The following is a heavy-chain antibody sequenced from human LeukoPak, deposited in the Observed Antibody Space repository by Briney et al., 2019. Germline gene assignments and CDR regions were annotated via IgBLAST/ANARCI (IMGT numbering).Heavy chain of an antibody. Sequence: SQSLSLTCTVSGGSISRGSYYWSWIRQPPGKGLEWIGYNYVSGNTYYNRSLQRRVTISVDTSKNQFSLKLSSVTAADTAVYYGSIYADYGFDHWGQGTLVTVSS. V-gene: IGHV4-30-4*08. J-gene: IGHJ4*02. CDR2: NYVSGNT. CDR1: GGSISRGSYY. CDR3: SIYADYGFDH. D-gene: IGHD4-17*01.